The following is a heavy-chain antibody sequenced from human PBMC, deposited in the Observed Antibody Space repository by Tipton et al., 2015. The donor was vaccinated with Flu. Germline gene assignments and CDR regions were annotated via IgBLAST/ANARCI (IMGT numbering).Heavy chain of an antibody. CDR3: ARALSSGREYTFDT. D-gene: IGHD1-26*01. J-gene: IGHJ3*02. CDR2: IYRSGST. V-gene: IGHV4-38-2*02. Sequence: TLSLTCNVSGYIISGAYYWGWIRQSPGKGLQWIASIYRSGSTYYNPSLKSRVTMSVDTTKNLFSLKLTSVTAADMAIYYCARALSSGREYTFDTWGQGTMVPVSS. CDR1: GYIISGAYY.